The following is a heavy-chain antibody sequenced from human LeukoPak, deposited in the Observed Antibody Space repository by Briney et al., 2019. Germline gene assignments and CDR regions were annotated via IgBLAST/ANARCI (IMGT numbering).Heavy chain of an antibody. CDR3: ANPPHYSSGWYGGGGYFDY. Sequence: PGGSLRLSCTASGFTFSSYAMSWVRQAPGKGLEWVSAISGSGGSTYYADSVKGRFTISRDNSKNTLYLQMNSLRAEDTAVYYCANPPHYSSGWYGGGGYFDYWGQGTLVTVSS. CDR2: ISGSGGST. J-gene: IGHJ4*02. CDR1: GFTFSSYA. D-gene: IGHD6-19*01. V-gene: IGHV3-23*01.